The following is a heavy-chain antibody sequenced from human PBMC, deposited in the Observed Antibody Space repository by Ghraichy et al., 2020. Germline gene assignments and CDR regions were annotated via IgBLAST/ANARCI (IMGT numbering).Heavy chain of an antibody. D-gene: IGHD2-2*01. CDR3: ARDASYVDY. J-gene: IGHJ4*02. Sequence: VKVSCKTSGYTFTKYLIHWVRQAPGQRLEWIGWINFGNGNVEYSQGLQGRVTITGDTSASTVYMELNSLTSEDTAVYYCARDASYVDYWGQGTLVTVSS. CDR2: INFGNGNV. V-gene: IGHV1-3*01. CDR1: GYTFTKYL.